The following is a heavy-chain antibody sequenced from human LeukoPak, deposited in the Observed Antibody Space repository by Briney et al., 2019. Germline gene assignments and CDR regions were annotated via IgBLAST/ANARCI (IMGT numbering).Heavy chain of an antibody. CDR1: GYTFTGYY. D-gene: IGHD3-22*01. Sequence: GASVKVSCKASGYTFTGYYMHWVRQAPGQGLEWMGRINPNSGGTNYAQKFQGRVTMTRDTSISTAYMELSRLRSDDTAVYYCARDDDSSGYAFDIWGQGTMVTVS. J-gene: IGHJ3*02. V-gene: IGHV1-2*06. CDR2: INPNSGGT. CDR3: ARDDDSSGYAFDI.